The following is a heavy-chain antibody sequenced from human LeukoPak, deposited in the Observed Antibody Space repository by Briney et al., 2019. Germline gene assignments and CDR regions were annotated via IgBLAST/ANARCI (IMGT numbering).Heavy chain of an antibody. D-gene: IGHD1-26*01. J-gene: IGHJ6*02. Sequence: TGGSLRLSCAASGFTFSTYAMNWVRQAPGKGLEWVSGISGSGGSTWYADSVKGRFTISRDNSKNTLYLQMNRLRAEDTATYYCAEYRTGPPYGLDVWGQGTTVTVSS. CDR3: AEYRTGPPYGLDV. CDR2: ISGSGGST. V-gene: IGHV3-23*01. CDR1: GFTFSTYA.